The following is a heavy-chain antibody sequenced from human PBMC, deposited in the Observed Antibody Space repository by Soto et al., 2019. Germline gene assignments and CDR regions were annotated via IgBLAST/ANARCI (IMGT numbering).Heavy chain of an antibody. CDR3: AKDASSYYPNYFDY. CDR2: ISSSSSTI. Sequence: GGSLRLSCAASGLTFSSYSMNWVRQAPGKGLEWVSYISSSSSTIYYADSVKGRFTISRDNSKNTLYLQMNSLRAEDTAVYYCAKDASSYYPNYFDYWGQGTLVTVSS. J-gene: IGHJ4*02. V-gene: IGHV3-48*01. CDR1: GLTFSSYS. D-gene: IGHD1-26*01.